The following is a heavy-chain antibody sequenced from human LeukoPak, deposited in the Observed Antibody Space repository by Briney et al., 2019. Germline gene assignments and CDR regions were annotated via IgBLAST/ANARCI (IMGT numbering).Heavy chain of an antibody. CDR1: GYTFTSYG. CDR3: ARVVVVPAAKAPYWYFDL. V-gene: IGHV1-18*01. D-gene: IGHD2-2*01. CDR2: ISAYNGNT. J-gene: IGHJ2*01. Sequence: ASVKVSCKASGYTFTSYGISWVRQAPGQGLEWMGWISAYNGNTNNAQKLQGRVTMTTDTSTSTAYMELRSLRSDDTAVYYCARVVVVPAAKAPYWYFDLWGRGTLVTVSS.